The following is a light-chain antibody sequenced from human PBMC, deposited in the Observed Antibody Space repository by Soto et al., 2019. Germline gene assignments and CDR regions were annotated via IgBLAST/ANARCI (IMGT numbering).Light chain of an antibody. Sequence: QSALTQPHSVSGSPGQSVTISCTGTSSDVGRYNFVSWYQQHPDKAPKLMIYDVIKRPSGVPDRFSGSKSGNTASLTIYGLQAEDEADYHCCSYAGSYTHVFGTGTKGTVL. V-gene: IGLV2-11*01. CDR3: CSYAGSYTHV. J-gene: IGLJ1*01. CDR1: SSDVGRYNF. CDR2: DVI.